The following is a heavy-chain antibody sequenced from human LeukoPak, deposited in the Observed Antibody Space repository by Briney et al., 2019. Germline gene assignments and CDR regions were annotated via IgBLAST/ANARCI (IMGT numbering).Heavy chain of an antibody. CDR2: ISYDGSKK. V-gene: IGHV3-30-3*01. D-gene: IGHD7-27*01. J-gene: IGHJ4*02. Sequence: SGGSLRLSCAASGFTFSSYAMSWVRQALGKGLEWVAVISYDGSKKYYADSVKGRFTISRDNSKNTLYLQMNSLRAEDTAVYYCARELLGAFDYWGQGTLVTVSS. CDR3: ARELLGAFDY. CDR1: GFTFSSYA.